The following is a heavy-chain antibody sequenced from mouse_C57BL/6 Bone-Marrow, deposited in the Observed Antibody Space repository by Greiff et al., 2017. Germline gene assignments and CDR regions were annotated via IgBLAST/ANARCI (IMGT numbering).Heavy chain of an antibody. CDR1: GFTFSSYA. J-gene: IGHJ4*01. Sequence: EVQLQQSGGGLVKPGGSLKLSCAASGFTFSSYAMSWVRQTPEKRLEWVATISDGGSYTYYPDNVKGRFTISRDNAKNNLYLQMSHLKSEDTAMYYCARGPLYYGSSLYAMDYWGQGTSVTVSS. CDR3: ARGPLYYGSSLYAMDY. CDR2: ISDGGSYT. D-gene: IGHD1-1*01. V-gene: IGHV5-4*01.